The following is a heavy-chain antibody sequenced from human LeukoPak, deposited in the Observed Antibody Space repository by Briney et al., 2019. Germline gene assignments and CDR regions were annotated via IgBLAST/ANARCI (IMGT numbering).Heavy chain of an antibody. CDR3: ARETTVTTGGFDY. J-gene: IGHJ4*02. V-gene: IGHV1-18*01. CDR2: ISGYNGNT. CDR1: GYIFTNFG. Sequence: ASVKVSCKASGYIFTNFGISWVRQARGQGLEWMGWISGYNGNTKYVQKFQGRVTMTTDTSTSTAYMELRSLRSDDTAVYYCARETTVTTGGFDYWGQGTLVTVSS. D-gene: IGHD4-17*01.